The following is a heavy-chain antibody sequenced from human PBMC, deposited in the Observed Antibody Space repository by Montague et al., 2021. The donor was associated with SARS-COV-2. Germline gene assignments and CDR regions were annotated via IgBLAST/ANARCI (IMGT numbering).Heavy chain of an antibody. CDR1: SDSVSSGKYF. CDR3: ARVGNYLGVY. Sequence: SETLSLTCTVSSDSVSSGKYFWTWIRQPPGKGLEWIGYIFYTGSANYNPSLKSRVTISVDTTNNQFSLKSKSMSAADTAVYYCARVGNYLGVYWGQGILVTVSS. V-gene: IGHV4-61*01. J-gene: IGHJ4*02. CDR2: IFYTGSA. D-gene: IGHD3-10*01.